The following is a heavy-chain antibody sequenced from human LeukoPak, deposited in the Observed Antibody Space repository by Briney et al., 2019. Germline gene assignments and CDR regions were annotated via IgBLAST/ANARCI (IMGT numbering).Heavy chain of an antibody. D-gene: IGHD6-19*01. CDR2: INPSGGST. Sequence: ASVKVSCKASGYTFTSYYMHWVRQAPGQGLEWMGIINPSGGSTSYAQKFQGRVTMTRDMSTSTVYMELSSLRAEDTAVYYCAKDLEASYSGWYFDYWGRGTLVTVSS. V-gene: IGHV1-46*01. J-gene: IGHJ4*02. CDR1: GYTFTSYY. CDR3: AKDLEASYSGWYFDY.